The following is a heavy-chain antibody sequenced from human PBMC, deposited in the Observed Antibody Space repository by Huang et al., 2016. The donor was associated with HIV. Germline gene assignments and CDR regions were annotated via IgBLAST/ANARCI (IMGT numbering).Heavy chain of an antibody. V-gene: IGHV3-43*01. CDR3: AKATGYWGSHFDA. D-gene: IGHD2-8*02. CDR1: GFTFDDYT. J-gene: IGHJ4*01. Sequence: MELVESGGAVVQPGRSLRLSCAGSGFTFDDYTMHWVRQVLGKSLELVSIINCNSVKLHCSGTVKGRFIISRDNSKNSLYLQLNNLTTDDTAFYYCAKATGYWGSHFDAWGHGTLVTVSS. CDR2: INCNSVKL.